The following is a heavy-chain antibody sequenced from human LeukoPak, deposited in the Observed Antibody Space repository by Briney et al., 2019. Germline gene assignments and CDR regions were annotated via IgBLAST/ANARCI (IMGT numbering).Heavy chain of an antibody. J-gene: IGHJ4*02. CDR2: ISYDGSNK. V-gene: IGHV3-30-3*01. CDR3: ARGDSSGWYYFDY. D-gene: IGHD6-19*01. CDR1: GFTFSSYA. Sequence: GGSLRLSCAASGFTFSSYAMHWVRQAPGKGLEWVAVISYDGSNKYYADSVKVRFNISRDNSKNTLYLQMNSLRAEDTAVYYCARGDSSGWYYFDYWGQGTLVTISS.